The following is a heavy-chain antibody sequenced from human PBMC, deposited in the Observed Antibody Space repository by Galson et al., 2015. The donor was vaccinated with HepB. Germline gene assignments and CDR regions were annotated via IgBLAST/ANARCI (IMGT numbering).Heavy chain of an antibody. J-gene: IGHJ4*02. CDR1: GFTFSSYT. Sequence: SLRLSCAASGFTFSSYTMNWVRQAPGKRPEWVANLNQYGSVMYYVDSAKGRFTISRDNAKNSLYLQMNSLRAEDTAVYFCARENDRSGFYPTDCWGQGTLVTVSS. D-gene: IGHD3-22*01. V-gene: IGHV3-7*03. CDR3: ARENDRSGFYPTDC. CDR2: LNQYGSVM.